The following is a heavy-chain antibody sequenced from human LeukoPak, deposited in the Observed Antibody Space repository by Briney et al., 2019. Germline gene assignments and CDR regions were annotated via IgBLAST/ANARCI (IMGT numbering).Heavy chain of an antibody. CDR2: IYYRGST. Sequence: SQTLSLTCTVSGGSISSGGYYWSWIRQHPGKGLEWIGYIYYRGSTYYNPSLKSRVTISVDTSKNQFSLKLSSVTAADTAVYYCARDELGALDYWGQGTLVTVSS. V-gene: IGHV4-31*03. J-gene: IGHJ4*02. CDR3: ARDELGALDY. CDR1: GGSISSGGYY. D-gene: IGHD3-16*01.